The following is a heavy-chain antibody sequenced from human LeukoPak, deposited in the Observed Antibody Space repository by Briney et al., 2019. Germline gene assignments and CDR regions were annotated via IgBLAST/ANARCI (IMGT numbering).Heavy chain of an antibody. V-gene: IGHV3-11*01. Sequence: NPGGSLRLSCAASGFTFSDYYMSWIRQAPGNGLEWLSYISSSGISIHYADSVKGRFTISRDNAKNSLYLQMNSLGAEDTAVYYCERDFRDRSMPIDYWGQGTLVTVSS. CDR3: ERDFRDRSMPIDY. CDR2: ISSSGISI. D-gene: IGHD2/OR15-2a*01. CDR1: GFTFSDYY. J-gene: IGHJ4*02.